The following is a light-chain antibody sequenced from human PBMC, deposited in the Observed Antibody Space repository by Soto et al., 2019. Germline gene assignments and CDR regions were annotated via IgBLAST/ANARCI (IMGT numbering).Light chain of an antibody. CDR2: EVV. CDR1: KNDIGVYDF. J-gene: IGLJ1*01. Sequence: ALTQSRSVSGSPGQSVTISCTGTKNDIGVYDFVSWYQHHPGKAPRLIIYEVVQRPSGVPDRFSGSKSGNTASLTVSGLQAADEADYFCKSYAGSNTYVFGSGTKVTV. V-gene: IGLV2-8*01. CDR3: KSYAGSNTYV.